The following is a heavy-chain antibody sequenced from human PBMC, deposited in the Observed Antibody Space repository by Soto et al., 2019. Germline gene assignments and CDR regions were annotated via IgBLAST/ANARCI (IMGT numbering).Heavy chain of an antibody. Sequence: PGGSLRLSCAASGFTVSSNYMSRVRQAPGKGLEWVSVIYSGGSTYYADSVKGRFTISRDNSKNTLYLQMNSLRAEDTAVYYCARVKGYCSGGSCYSRYYYYGMDVWGQGTTVTVSS. CDR1: GFTVSSNY. CDR3: ARVKGYCSGGSCYSRYYYYGMDV. V-gene: IGHV3-53*01. D-gene: IGHD2-15*01. CDR2: IYSGGST. J-gene: IGHJ6*02.